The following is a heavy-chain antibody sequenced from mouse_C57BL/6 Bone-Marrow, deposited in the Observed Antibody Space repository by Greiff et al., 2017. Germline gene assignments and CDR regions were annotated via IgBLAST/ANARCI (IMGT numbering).Heavy chain of an antibody. CDR1: GFNIKDDY. CDR3: TTSNYGFAY. V-gene: IGHV14-4*01. Sequence: EVQLQPSGAELVRPGASVKLSCTASGFNIKDDYMHWVKQRPEQGLEWIGWIDPENGDTEYASKFQGKATITADTSSNTAYLQLSSLTSEDTAVYYCTTSNYGFAYWGQGTLVTVSA. D-gene: IGHD2-5*01. J-gene: IGHJ3*01. CDR2: IDPENGDT.